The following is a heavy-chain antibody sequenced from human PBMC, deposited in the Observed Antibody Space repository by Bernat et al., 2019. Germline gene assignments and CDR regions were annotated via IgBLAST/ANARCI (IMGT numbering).Heavy chain of an antibody. J-gene: IGHJ4*02. CDR1: GGSISSGGYY. CDR2: IYYSGST. Sequence: QVQLQESGPGLVKPSQTLSLTCTVSGGSISSGGYYWSWIRQHPGKGREGIGDIYYSGSTYYNPSLKSRVTISVDTSKNQFSLKLSSVTAADTAVYYCARESCSGGSCYVFDYWGQGTLVTVSS. CDR3: ARESCSGGSCYVFDY. V-gene: IGHV4-31*03. D-gene: IGHD2-15*01.